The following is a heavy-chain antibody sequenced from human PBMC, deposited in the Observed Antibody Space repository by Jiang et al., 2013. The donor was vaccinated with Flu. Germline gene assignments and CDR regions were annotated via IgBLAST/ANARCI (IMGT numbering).Heavy chain of an antibody. CDR1: GYTFTSYD. Sequence: KASGYTFTSYDINWVRQATGQGLEWMGWMNPNSGNTGYAQKFQGRVTMTRNTSISTAYMELSSLRSEDTAVYYCARGYWCSGGSCYLLDYWGQGTLVTVSS. CDR3: ARGYWCSGGSCYLLDY. J-gene: IGHJ4*02. V-gene: IGHV1-8*01. CDR2: MNPNSGNT. D-gene: IGHD2-15*01.